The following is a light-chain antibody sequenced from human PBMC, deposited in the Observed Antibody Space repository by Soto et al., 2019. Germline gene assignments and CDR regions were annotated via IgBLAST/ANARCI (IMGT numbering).Light chain of an antibody. CDR3: QQYGSSPRT. Sequence: EIVLTQSPGTLSLSPGERATLSCRASQSVSSSYLAWYQQKPGQAPRLLIYGASSRATGIPDRFSGSGSGTDFTLTISRLEPEDFAVYHSQQYGSSPRTFGQGTKV. CDR2: GAS. V-gene: IGKV3-20*01. J-gene: IGKJ1*01. CDR1: QSVSSSY.